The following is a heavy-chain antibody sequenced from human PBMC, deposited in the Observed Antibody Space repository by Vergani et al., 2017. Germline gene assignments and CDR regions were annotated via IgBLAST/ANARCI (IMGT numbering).Heavy chain of an antibody. CDR3: AKLFRGWGIDF. CDR2: LQFDGSNQ. V-gene: IGHV3-30*02. D-gene: IGHD3-16*01. J-gene: IGHJ4*02. CDR1: GFTLSNYD. Sequence: QVQLVESGGGVVQRGGSLRLSCATSGFTLSNYDMQWIRQGPGKGLEFVAFLQFDGSNQYYADSVKGRFTLSRDFSKNTLYLQMNSLRTDDTATYYCAKLFRGWGIDFWGQGTQVIVSS.